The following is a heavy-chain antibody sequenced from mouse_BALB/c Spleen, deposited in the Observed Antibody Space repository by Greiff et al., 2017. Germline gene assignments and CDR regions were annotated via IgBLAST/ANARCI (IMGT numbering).Heavy chain of an antibody. CDR2: IWAGGST. J-gene: IGHJ3*01. D-gene: IGHD2-4*01. V-gene: IGHV2-9*02. CDR1: GFSLTSYG. CDR3: ARDRGSTMITTGFAY. Sequence: QVQLKESGPGLVAPSQSLSITCTVSGFSLTSYGVHWVRQPPGKGLEWLGAIWAGGSTNYNSALMSRLSISKDNSKSQVFLKMNSLQTDDTAMYYWARDRGSTMITTGFAYWGQGTLVTVSA.